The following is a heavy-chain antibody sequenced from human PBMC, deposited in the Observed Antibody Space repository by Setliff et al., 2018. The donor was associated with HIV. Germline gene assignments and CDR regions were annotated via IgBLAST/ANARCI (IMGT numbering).Heavy chain of an antibody. J-gene: IGHJ6*03. V-gene: IGHV1-46*01. Sequence: ASVKVSCKASGYTFTSDYIHWVRQAPGQGLEWMGIINPAGNPTSYAQKFQGRVTMTTDTSTSTAHMELRSLRSADTAVYYCARGISPLDYMDVWGKGTTVTVSS. CDR1: GYTFTSDY. CDR3: ARGISPLDYMDV. CDR2: INPAGNPT.